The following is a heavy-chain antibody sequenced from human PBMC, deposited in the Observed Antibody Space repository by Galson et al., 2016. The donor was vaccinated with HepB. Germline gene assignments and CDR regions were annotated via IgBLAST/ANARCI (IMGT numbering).Heavy chain of an antibody. CDR1: GYTFSNYG. CDR3: ARERDRGRFLEWSRPGFDP. V-gene: IGHV1-18*01. Sequence: SVKVSCKAFGYTFSNYGISWVRQAPGQGLEWIGWISGYNGNTNYAQSLQGRVTVTTDASTSTAYMELRSLSSDDTAVYYWARERDRGRFLEWSRPGFDPWGQGTLVTVSS. CDR2: ISGYNGNT. D-gene: IGHD3-3*01. J-gene: IGHJ5*02.